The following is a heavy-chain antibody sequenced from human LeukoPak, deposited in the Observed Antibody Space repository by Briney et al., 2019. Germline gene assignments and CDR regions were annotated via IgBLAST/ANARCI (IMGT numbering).Heavy chain of an antibody. CDR3: VRAMDV. Sequence: GGSLQLSRAAPWVLFSFYCMHWGRPAPGRGLEWVANIKQDESEKYYVDSVKGRFTLSRDNAKNSLYLQMNSLRAEDTAVYYCVRAMDVWGQGTTVTVSS. J-gene: IGHJ6*02. V-gene: IGHV3-7*03. CDR2: IKQDESEK. CDR1: WVLFSFYC.